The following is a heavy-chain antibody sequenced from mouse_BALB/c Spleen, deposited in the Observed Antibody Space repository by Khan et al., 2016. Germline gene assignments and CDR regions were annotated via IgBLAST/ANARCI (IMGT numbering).Heavy chain of an antibody. V-gene: IGHV2-6-7*01. Sequence: QVQLKQSGPGLVAPSQSLSITCTVSGFSIIAYGVNWVRQPPGKGLEWLGMIWGDGSTDYNSALTSRMTITQDNSKSKVFLNMNSLQTDDTAKYDCARDVWGYYAMDYWGQGTSVTVSS. CDR3: ARDVWGYYAMDY. J-gene: IGHJ4*01. CDR1: GFSIIAYG. CDR2: IWGDGST.